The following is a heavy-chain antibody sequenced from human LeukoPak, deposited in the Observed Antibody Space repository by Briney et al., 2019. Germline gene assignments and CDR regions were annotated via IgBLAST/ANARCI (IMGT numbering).Heavy chain of an antibody. CDR1: GLTFSNYG. CDR3: AKYLYGSGSYYKSPFDY. V-gene: IGHV3-23*01. CDR2: ISSTGGTT. D-gene: IGHD3-10*01. J-gene: IGHJ4*02. Sequence: GGSLRLSCVASGLTFSNYGISWVRQAPGKGLEWVSAISSTGGTTYYADSVKGHFTISRDNSKNTVYLQMNSLSAEDTAVYYCAKYLYGSGSYYKSPFDYWGQGTLVTVSS.